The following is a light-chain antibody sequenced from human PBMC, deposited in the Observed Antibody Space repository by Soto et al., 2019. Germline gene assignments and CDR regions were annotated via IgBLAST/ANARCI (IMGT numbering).Light chain of an antibody. V-gene: IGKV3-20*01. J-gene: IGKJ1*01. CDR2: DAS. Sequence: EIVFTQGTATLSLSPGERSTLSCSASQSVGRHLAWYQQTPGQAPSILIYDASNRETGIPDRVSGGGAWTECTLTISRLEPEDVALYDCQQYGGSPRTFGPGTKVDIK. CDR3: QQYGGSPRT. CDR1: QSVGRH.